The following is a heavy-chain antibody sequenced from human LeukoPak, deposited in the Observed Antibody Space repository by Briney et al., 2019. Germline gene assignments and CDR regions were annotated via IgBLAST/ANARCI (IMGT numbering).Heavy chain of an antibody. CDR3: ARETWIQLWSDAFDI. J-gene: IGHJ3*02. D-gene: IGHD5-18*01. V-gene: IGHV4-61*02. CDR2: IYTSGST. CDR1: GGSIRGGIYY. Sequence: SETLSLTCTVSGGSIRGGIYYWSWIRQPAGKGLEWIGRIYTSGSTNYNPSLKSRVTISVDTSKNQFSLKLSSVTAADTAVYYCARETWIQLWSDAFDIWGQGTMVTVSS.